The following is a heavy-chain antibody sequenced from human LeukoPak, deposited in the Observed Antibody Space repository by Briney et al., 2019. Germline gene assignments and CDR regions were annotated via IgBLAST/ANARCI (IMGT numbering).Heavy chain of an antibody. J-gene: IGHJ4*02. D-gene: IGHD3-10*01. CDR2: IYSGGST. Sequence: GGSLRLSCAASGFTVSSNYMSWVRQAPGKGLEWVSVIYSGGSTYYADSVKGRFTISRDNSKNTLYLQMNSLRAEDTAVYYCASYGSGSYYRQPWGQGTLVTVSS. V-gene: IGHV3-66*01. CDR1: GFTVSSNY. CDR3: ASYGSGSYYRQP.